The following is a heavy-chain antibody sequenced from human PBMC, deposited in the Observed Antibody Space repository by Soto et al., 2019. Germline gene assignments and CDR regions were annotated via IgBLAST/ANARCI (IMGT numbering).Heavy chain of an antibody. V-gene: IGHV3-21*04. J-gene: IGHJ4*02. CDR1: GFTFGAFS. D-gene: IGHD6-13*01. CDR2: IDPSRTEI. Sequence: PGESLKISCAASGFTFGAFSLSWVRQAPGKGLEWVSSIDPSRTEIHYADSVKGRFTISRDNAKNSLFLQMNSLRAEDTAVYYCARGNIGSWDYFAYWGQGTPVTVSS. CDR3: ARGNIGSWDYFAY.